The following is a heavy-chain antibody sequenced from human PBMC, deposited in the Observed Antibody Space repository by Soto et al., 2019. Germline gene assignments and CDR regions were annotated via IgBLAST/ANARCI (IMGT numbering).Heavy chain of an antibody. CDR1: GFRFSSYA. CDR3: VKDASSWYPGWYVDY. D-gene: IGHD6-13*01. J-gene: IGHJ4*02. CDR2: ISSNGGST. V-gene: IGHV3-64D*06. Sequence: PGGSMRLPCSASGFRFSSYARHWVRHAPWKGLEYVSAISSNGGSTYYADSVKGRFTISRDNSKNTLYLQMSSLRAEDTAVYYCVKDASSWYPGWYVDYWGQGTLGTSPQ.